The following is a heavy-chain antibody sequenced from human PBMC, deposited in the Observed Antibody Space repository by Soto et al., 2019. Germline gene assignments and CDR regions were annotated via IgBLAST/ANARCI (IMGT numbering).Heavy chain of an antibody. CDR3: ATGPSSSNGYRQFDY. CDR1: GTSISSSDYY. CDR2: IYYTGMT. Sequence: PSETLSLTCPVPGTSISSSDYYWGWIRQPPGKGLEWITSIYYTGMTYYNPSLKSRVTISVDRSKNQLSLKLNSVTAADRAVFYLATGPSSSNGYRQFDYLGQGTLVTISS. D-gene: IGHD6-25*01. V-gene: IGHV4-39*01. J-gene: IGHJ4*02.